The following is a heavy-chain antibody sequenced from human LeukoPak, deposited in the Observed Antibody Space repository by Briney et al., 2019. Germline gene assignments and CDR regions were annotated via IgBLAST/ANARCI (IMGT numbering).Heavy chain of an antibody. J-gene: IGHJ4*02. Sequence: SVKVSCKASGGTFSSYAISWVRQAPGQGLEWMGRIIPILGIANYAQKFQGRVTITADKSTSTAYMELSSLRSEDTAVYYCARDRQFDSSGWYYFDYWGQGTLVTVSS. CDR2: IIPILGIA. V-gene: IGHV1-69*04. CDR3: ARDRQFDSSGWYYFDY. CDR1: GGTFSSYA. D-gene: IGHD6-19*01.